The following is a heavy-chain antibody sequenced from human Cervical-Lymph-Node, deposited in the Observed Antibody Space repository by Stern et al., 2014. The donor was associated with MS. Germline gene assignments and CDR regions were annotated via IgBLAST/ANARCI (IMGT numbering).Heavy chain of an antibody. Sequence: VQLVESGAEVKKPGASVKVSCKASGYTFSSYGFSWVRQAPGQGLEWMGWISVYNGDTSYAEKIQGRVTMTTDTSTSTAYMELRSLRSDDTAVYFCARETPNCSGGTCYPRIDYWGQGTLVTVSS. CDR1: GYTFSSYG. CDR2: ISVYNGDT. D-gene: IGHD2-15*01. CDR3: ARETPNCSGGTCYPRIDY. V-gene: IGHV1-18*01. J-gene: IGHJ4*02.